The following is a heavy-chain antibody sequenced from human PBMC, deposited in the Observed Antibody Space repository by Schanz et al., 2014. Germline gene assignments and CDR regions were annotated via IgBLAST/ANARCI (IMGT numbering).Heavy chain of an antibody. Sequence: EVQLLESGGGLVQPGGSLRLSCAASGFTFCDYAMTWVRQAPGKGLEWVSAISGRDGSTYYADSVKGRFTISRDNSKNTLYLQMNSLRAEDTAVYYCARDRRNADLDYWGQGTLVTVSS. J-gene: IGHJ4*02. D-gene: IGHD1-1*01. CDR2: ISGRDGST. V-gene: IGHV3-23*01. CDR1: GFTFCDYA. CDR3: ARDRRNADLDY.